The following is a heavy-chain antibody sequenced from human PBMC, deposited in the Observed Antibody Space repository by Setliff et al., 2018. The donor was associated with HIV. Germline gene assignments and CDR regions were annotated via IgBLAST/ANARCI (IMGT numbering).Heavy chain of an antibody. CDR3: ARDAVDASIPRGWFDS. D-gene: IGHD2-21*01. J-gene: IGHJ5*01. V-gene: IGHV4-31*03. Sequence: SETLSLTCTVSGGSVSRGAYFWSWIRQHPGKGLEWMGYMSKTGTYIITSSLESRMTMSVDTSKNQLYVRLKSVTAADTAEYFCARDAVDASIPRGWFDSLGPGTLVTV. CDR1: GGSVSRGAYF. CDR2: MSKTGTY.